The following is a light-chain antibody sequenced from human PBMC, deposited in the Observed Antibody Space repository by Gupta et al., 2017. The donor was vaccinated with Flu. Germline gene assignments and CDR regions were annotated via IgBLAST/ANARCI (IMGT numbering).Light chain of an antibody. J-gene: IGKJ3*01. CDR2: AAS. Sequence: DIQMTQSPSSLSASVGDRVTITCRASQSIGSYLNWYQQKPGKAPNLLIYAASSLQRGGISRFGGSGVGTDFNLTISSRQPEDFESYYCQQRDRNHPNFTFGHGTKVDIK. CDR3: QQRDRNHPNFT. V-gene: IGKV1-39*01. CDR1: QSIGSY.